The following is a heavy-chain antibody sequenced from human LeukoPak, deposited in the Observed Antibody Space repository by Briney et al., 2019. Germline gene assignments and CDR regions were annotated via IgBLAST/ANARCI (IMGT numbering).Heavy chain of an antibody. Sequence: SETLSLTCTVSGGSISSYYWSWIRQPPGKGLEWIGYIYYSGSTNYNPSLKSRVTISVDTSKNQFSLKLSSVTAADTAVYYCARGDGYYDFWSGYPTYYYYYMDVWGKGTTVTVSS. D-gene: IGHD3-3*01. J-gene: IGHJ6*03. CDR3: ARGDGYYDFWSGYPTYYYYYMDV. CDR2: IYYSGST. CDR1: GGSISSYY. V-gene: IGHV4-59*01.